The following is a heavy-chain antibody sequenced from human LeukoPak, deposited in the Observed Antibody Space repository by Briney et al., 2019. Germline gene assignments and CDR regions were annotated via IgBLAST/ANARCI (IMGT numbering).Heavy chain of an antibody. V-gene: IGHV3-48*02. CDR3: ARWYNSGWYDY. CDR2: ISSSYSTI. J-gene: IGHJ4*02. Sequence: GGSLRLSCAASGFTFSSYSMNWVRQAPGKGLEWVSYISSSYSTIYYADSVKGRFTISRDDVKHSLYLHMDSLRDEDTAVYYCARWYNSGWYDYWGQGTLVTVSS. D-gene: IGHD6-19*01. CDR1: GFTFSSYS.